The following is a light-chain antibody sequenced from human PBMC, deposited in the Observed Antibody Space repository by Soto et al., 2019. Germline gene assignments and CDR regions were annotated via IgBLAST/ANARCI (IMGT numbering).Light chain of an antibody. J-gene: IGKJ2*01. CDR1: QSVSSNF. CDR2: GAS. V-gene: IGKV3-20*01. CDR3: QHFGGSPPKYT. Sequence: VLAQSPGTLSLSPGERATLACRASQSVSSNFLAWYQHKVGQAPRLLMYGASIRAAGAPDRFTGGGSGTEVTLTISRVEPEDFAVYYCQHFGGSPPKYTFGQGTKLEI.